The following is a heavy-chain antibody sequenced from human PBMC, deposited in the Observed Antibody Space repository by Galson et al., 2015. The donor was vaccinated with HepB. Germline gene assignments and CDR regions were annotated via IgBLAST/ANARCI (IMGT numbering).Heavy chain of an antibody. J-gene: IGHJ5*02. D-gene: IGHD2-2*01. Sequence: SVKVSCKASGYTFTNFGFNWVRQAPGQGLEWMGWINTYNGNTTYAQKFQGRVSMTTDTSTSTAYLELRSLRSDDTAVYYCARYCTSTSCYWGWFDPWGQGTLVTVSS. CDR2: INTYNGNT. V-gene: IGHV1-18*04. CDR3: ARYCTSTSCYWGWFDP. CDR1: GYTFTNFG.